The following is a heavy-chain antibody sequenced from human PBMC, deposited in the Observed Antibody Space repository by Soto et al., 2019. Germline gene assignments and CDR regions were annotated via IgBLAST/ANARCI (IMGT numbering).Heavy chain of an antibody. J-gene: IGHJ4*02. CDR2: INPNSGGT. Sequence: ASVKVSCKASGYTFTGYYMHWVRQAPGQGLEWMGWINPNSGGTNYAQKFQGWVTMTRDTSISTAYMELSRLRSDDTAVYYCARGMATTVTTSPLGYWGQGTLVTVSS. D-gene: IGHD4-17*01. CDR1: GYTFTGYY. V-gene: IGHV1-2*04. CDR3: ARGMATTVTTSPLGY.